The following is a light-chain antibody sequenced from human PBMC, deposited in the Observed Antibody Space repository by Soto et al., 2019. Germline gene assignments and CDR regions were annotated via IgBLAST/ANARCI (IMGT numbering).Light chain of an antibody. CDR2: DVS. CDR1: SSDVGGYNY. CDR3: SSYTISSHVV. Sequence: QSALTQPASVSGSPGQSITISCTGTSSDVGGYNYVSWYQQHPGKAPKLMIYDVSNRPSGVSNRFSGSKSGNTASLTISGRQAEDEADYYCSSYTISSHVVFGGGTKLTVL. J-gene: IGLJ2*01. V-gene: IGLV2-14*01.